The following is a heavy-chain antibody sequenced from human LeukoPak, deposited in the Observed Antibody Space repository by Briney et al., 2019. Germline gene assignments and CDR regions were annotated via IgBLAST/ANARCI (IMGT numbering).Heavy chain of an antibody. CDR3: AGVYCSGGSCYQDY. V-gene: IGHV4-59*08. J-gene: IGHJ4*02. CDR2: IYYSGST. D-gene: IGHD2-15*01. Sequence: PSETLSLTYTVSGGSISSYYWGWIRQPPGKGLEWIGYIYYSGSTNYNPSLKSRVTISVDTSKNQFSLKLSSVTAADTAVYYCAGVYCSGGSCYQDYWGQGTLVTVSS. CDR1: GGSISSYY.